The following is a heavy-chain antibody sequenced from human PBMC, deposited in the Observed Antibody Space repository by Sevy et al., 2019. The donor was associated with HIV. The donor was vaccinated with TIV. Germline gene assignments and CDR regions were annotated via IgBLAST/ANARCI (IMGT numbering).Heavy chain of an antibody. V-gene: IGHV1-8*01. D-gene: IGHD3-10*01. Sequence: ASVKDSCKASGYTFTSYDINWVRQATGQGLEWMGWVNPDSGNTGYAQKFQGRVTMTKDTSTRTAYMELSSLRSEDTAIYYCARLGNRGDYWGQGTLVTVSS. CDR3: ARLGNRGDY. CDR1: GYTFTSYD. CDR2: VNPDSGNT. J-gene: IGHJ4*02.